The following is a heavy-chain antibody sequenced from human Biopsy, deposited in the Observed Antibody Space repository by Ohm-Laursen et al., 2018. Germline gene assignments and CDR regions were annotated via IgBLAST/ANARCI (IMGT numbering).Heavy chain of an antibody. V-gene: IGHV4-59*08. CDR1: GGSISNLY. D-gene: IGHD3/OR15-3a*01. CDR2: MYYSGNT. J-gene: IGHJ4*02. CDR3: ARHSPAPNWTFDY. Sequence: SDTLSLTCNVSGGSISNLYWSWIRQPPGKGLEWIGYMYYSGNTNYNPSLKSRVTISVDTSKNQFSLKLNSVTAADTAVYSCARHSPAPNWTFDYWGQGTQVTVSS.